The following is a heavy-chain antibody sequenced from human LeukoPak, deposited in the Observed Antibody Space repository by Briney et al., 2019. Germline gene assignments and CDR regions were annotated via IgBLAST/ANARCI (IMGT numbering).Heavy chain of an antibody. CDR2: INHSGST. V-gene: IGHV4-34*01. CDR3: ARVSGITMIVVLQSDAFDI. D-gene: IGHD3-22*01. J-gene: IGHJ3*02. Sequence: SETLSLTCAVYGGSFSGYYWSWIRQPPGKGLEWIGEINHSGSTNYNPSLKSRVTISVDTSKNQFSLKLSSVTAADTAVYYCARVSGITMIVVLQSDAFDIWGQGTLVTVSS. CDR1: GGSFSGYY.